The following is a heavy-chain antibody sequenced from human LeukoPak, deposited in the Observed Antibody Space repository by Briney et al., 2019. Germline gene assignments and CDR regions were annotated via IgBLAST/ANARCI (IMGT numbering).Heavy chain of an antibody. CDR1: GGSISSSSYY. V-gene: IGHV4-39*07. CDR2: INHSGST. CDR3: ARVGIYDFWIKDAFDI. Sequence: SETLSLTCTVSGGSISSSSYYSGWIRQPPGKGLEWIGEINHSGSTNYNPSLKSRVTISVDTSKNQFSLKLSSVTAADTAVYYCARVGIYDFWIKDAFDIWGQGTMVTVSS. D-gene: IGHD3-3*01. J-gene: IGHJ3*02.